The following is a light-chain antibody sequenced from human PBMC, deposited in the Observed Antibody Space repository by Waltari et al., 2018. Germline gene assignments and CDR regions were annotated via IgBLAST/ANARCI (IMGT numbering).Light chain of an antibody. CDR1: QSVDKY. Sequence: EIVLTQSPGTLSLSPGERATLSCRASQSVDKYFAWYQQKPGKAPRLLIYPTSTRATGIPDRFSGSGSGTDFSLTISRLEPEYFAVYYCQKYNSLPATFGQGTKVEVK. CDR3: QKYNSLPAT. V-gene: IGKV3-20*01. J-gene: IGKJ1*01. CDR2: PTS.